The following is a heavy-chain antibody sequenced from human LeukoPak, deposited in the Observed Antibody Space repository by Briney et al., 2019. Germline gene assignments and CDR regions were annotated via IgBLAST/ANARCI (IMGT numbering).Heavy chain of an antibody. V-gene: IGHV3-23*01. CDR2: ISGNGGST. D-gene: IGHD1-14*01. CDR3: ARVERYTASGPTDP. Sequence: GGSLRLSCAASGFTFSSYGMSWVRQAPGKGLEWVSAISGNGGSTYYADSVKGRFTISRDNSKNTLYLQMNSLRAEDTAVYYCARVERYTASGPTDPWGQGTLVTVSS. CDR1: GFTFSSYG. J-gene: IGHJ5*02.